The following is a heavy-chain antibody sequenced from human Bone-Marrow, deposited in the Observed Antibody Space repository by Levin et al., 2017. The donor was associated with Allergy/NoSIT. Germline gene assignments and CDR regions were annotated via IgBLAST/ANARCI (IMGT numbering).Heavy chain of an antibody. CDR3: ASQGSSWYNWFDP. D-gene: IGHD6-13*01. J-gene: IGHJ5*02. V-gene: IGHV3-48*02. Sequence: ETLSLTCAASRFTFSNSGMNWVRQAPGKGLEWVSFISSSSATIYYADSVKGRFTIFRDNAKNSLYLQMNSLRDEDTAVYYCASQGSSWYNWFDPWGQGTLVIVSS. CDR1: RFTFSNSG. CDR2: ISSSSATI.